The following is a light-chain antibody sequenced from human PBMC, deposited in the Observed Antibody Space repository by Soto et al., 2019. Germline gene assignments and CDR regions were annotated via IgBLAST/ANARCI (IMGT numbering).Light chain of an antibody. CDR1: QSVPKNY. J-gene: IGKJ1*01. CDR2: GPS. Sequence: EIVLTQSPGTLSLSPGERATLSCRASQSVPKNYLAWYQQKPGQAPRLLIYGPSSRATGIPDRFSGSGSGTDFTLSISRLEPEDFAVYYCHQYATSPQPCGQGTKVEIK. V-gene: IGKV3-20*01. CDR3: HQYATSPQP.